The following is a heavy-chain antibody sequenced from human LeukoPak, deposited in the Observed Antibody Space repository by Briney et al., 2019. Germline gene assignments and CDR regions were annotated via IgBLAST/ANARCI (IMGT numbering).Heavy chain of an antibody. CDR1: GFTFSNYG. CDR3: AKPIMTTVTTLGLYFDY. Sequence: GGSLRLSCAASGFTFSNYGMHWVRQAPGKGLEWVAVISYDGSNRYYADSVKGRLTISRDNSKNTLYLQMNSLRAEDTAVYYCAKPIMTTVTTLGLYFDYWGQGALVTVSS. CDR2: ISYDGSNR. D-gene: IGHD4-17*01. V-gene: IGHV3-30*18. J-gene: IGHJ4*02.